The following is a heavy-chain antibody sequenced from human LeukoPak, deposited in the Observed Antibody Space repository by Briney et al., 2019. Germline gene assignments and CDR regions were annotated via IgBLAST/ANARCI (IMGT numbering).Heavy chain of an antibody. CDR2: INPNSGGT. V-gene: IGHV1-2*02. Sequence: GASVKVSCKASGYTFTGYYMHWVRQAPGQGLEWMGWINPNSGGTNYAQKFQGRVTMTRDTSISTAYMELSRLRSDDTAVYYCARFGYYDSSGFIDYWGQGTLVTVSS. J-gene: IGHJ4*02. CDR1: GYTFTGYY. D-gene: IGHD3-22*01. CDR3: ARFGYYDSSGFIDY.